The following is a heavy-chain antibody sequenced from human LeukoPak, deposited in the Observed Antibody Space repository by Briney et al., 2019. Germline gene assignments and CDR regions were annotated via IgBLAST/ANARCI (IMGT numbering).Heavy chain of an antibody. CDR1: GYTFTGYY. CDR3: ARGPEKKDYCYYCYLDV. Sequence: ASVKVSCKASGYTFTGYYMHSLRQAPGQGLEWMGRINPNSGGTNYAQKLQGRVNMTRDTSTSTAYMEMSTLRSDDKAVYYGARGPEKKDYCYYCYLDVWGKGTTVTVSS. D-gene: IGHD1-14*01. J-gene: IGHJ6*03. CDR2: INPNSGGT. V-gene: IGHV1-2*06.